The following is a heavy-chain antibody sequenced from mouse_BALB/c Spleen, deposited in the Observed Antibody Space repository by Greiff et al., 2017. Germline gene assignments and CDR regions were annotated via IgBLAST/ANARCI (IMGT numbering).Heavy chain of an antibody. J-gene: IGHJ1*01. CDR2: INPSTGYT. Sequence: QVQLQQSGAELAKPGASVKMSCKASGYTFTSYWMHWVKQRPGQGLEWIGYINPSTGYTEYNQKFKDKATLTADKSSSTAYMQLSSLTSEDSAVYYCARFGGSYWYVDVWGAGTTVTVSS. D-gene: IGHD3-1*01. CDR3: ARFGGSYWYVDV. CDR1: GYTFTSYW. V-gene: IGHV1-7*01.